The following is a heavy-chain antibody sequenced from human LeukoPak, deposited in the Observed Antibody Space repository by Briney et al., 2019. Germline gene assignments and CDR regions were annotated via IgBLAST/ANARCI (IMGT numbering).Heavy chain of an antibody. CDR1: GFTFSSYG. V-gene: IGHV3-23*01. CDR2: ISGSGGST. J-gene: IGHJ4*02. D-gene: IGHD6-13*01. Sequence: GGSLRLSCAASGFTFSSYGMSWVRQAPGKGLEWVSAISGSGGSTYYADSVKGRFTISRDNSKNTLYLQMNSLRAEDTAVYYCAKRIVLAAAGTTYFDYWGQGTLVTVSS. CDR3: AKRIVLAAAGTTYFDY.